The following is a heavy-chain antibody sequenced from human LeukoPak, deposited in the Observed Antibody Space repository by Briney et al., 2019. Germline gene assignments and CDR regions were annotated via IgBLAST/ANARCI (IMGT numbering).Heavy chain of an antibody. CDR2: ISGPAGSW. CDR1: GFTFSSYA. J-gene: IGHJ4*02. D-gene: IGHD5/OR15-5a*01. Sequence: GGSLRLSCEASGFTFSSYAMSWVRQAPGKGLEWVAAISGPAGSWDYADSVKGRFTVSRDNSKNTLFLRMNSLRAEDTATYYCAKKVGLVSAPLWYFDVWGQGTLVAVSS. V-gene: IGHV3-23*01. CDR3: AKKVGLVSAPLWYFDV.